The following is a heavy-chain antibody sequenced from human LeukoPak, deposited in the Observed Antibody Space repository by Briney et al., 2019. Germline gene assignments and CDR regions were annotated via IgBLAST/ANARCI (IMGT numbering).Heavy chain of an antibody. D-gene: IGHD3-16*01. CDR2: IYASGST. CDR3: ATNLGY. V-gene: IGHV4-61*02. J-gene: IGHJ4*02. CDR1: GGSISSGSYY. Sequence: SQTLSLACTVPGGSISSGSYYWSWNRQPAGKGLEWIGRIYASGSTNYNPSLKSRVTISVDTSKNQFSPKLSSVTAADTAVYCCATNLGYWGQGTLVTVSS.